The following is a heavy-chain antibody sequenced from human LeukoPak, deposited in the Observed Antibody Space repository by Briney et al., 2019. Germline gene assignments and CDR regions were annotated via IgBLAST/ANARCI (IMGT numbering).Heavy chain of an antibody. CDR2: ISYDGSDK. V-gene: IGHV3-30*18. Sequence: QPGGSLRLSCAASGFTFSRYAMSWVRQAPGKGLEWVTVISYDGSDKYYADSVKGRFTISRDNSRNTLYLQMNSLRVEDTAVYYCAKEVGTFTLDYWGQGTLVTVSS. D-gene: IGHD1-26*01. J-gene: IGHJ4*02. CDR1: GFTFSRYA. CDR3: AKEVGTFTLDY.